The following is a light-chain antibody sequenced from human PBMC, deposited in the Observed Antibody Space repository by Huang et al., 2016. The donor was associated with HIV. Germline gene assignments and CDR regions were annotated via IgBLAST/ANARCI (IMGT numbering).Light chain of an antibody. V-gene: IGKV3-15*01. CDR3: QQYNNWPPGS. CDR1: QSINTN. J-gene: IGKJ3*01. CDR2: GTS. Sequence: EIVMTPSPVTLSVSPGESATLSCRASQSINTNLAWYQQKPGQPPRLLIYGTSTRATGIPARFSGSGSGTEFTLTISSLQSEDFAVYYCQQYNNWPPGSFGPGTKVDIK.